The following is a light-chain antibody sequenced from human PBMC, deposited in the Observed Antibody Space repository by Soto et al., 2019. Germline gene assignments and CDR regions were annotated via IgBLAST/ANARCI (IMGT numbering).Light chain of an antibody. CDR3: AAWDDSLSGPV. J-gene: IGLJ2*01. Sequence: QAVVTQPPSASGTPGQRVTISCSGSSSNIGSNFVNWYQQLPGTAPKLLIYSSNKRPSGVPDRISGSKSGTSASLAISGLRSDDEANYYCAAWDDSLSGPVFGGGTKLTVL. V-gene: IGLV1-47*02. CDR1: SSNIGSNF. CDR2: SSN.